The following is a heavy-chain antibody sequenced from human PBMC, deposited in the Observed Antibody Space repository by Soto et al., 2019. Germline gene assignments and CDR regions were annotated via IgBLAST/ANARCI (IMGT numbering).Heavy chain of an antibody. J-gene: IGHJ4*02. CDR1: GGSISSYY. CDR2: IYYSGST. CDR3: AGDSRGPFDY. V-gene: IGHV4-59*01. Sequence: QVQLQESGPGLVKPSETLSLTCTVSGGSISSYYWSWIRQPPGKGLEWIGYIYYSGSTNYNPSLKSRVTISVDTSKNQCSLKLSSVTAADTAVYYCAGDSRGPFDYWGQGTLVTVSS.